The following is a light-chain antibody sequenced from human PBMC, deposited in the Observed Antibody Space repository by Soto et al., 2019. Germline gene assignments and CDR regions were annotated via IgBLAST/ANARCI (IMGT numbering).Light chain of an antibody. CDR3: WSYTVTRQVP. CDR1: SSDVGRYDL. J-gene: IGLJ2*01. CDR2: DVN. Sequence: QSALTQPASVSGSPGQSITISCTGTSSDVGRYDLVSWYQQHPGKAPKLIIYDVNKRPSGVSNRFSGSKSGKTASLTISGLQAEDEADYYCWSYTVTRQVPFGGGTKLTVL. V-gene: IGLV2-23*02.